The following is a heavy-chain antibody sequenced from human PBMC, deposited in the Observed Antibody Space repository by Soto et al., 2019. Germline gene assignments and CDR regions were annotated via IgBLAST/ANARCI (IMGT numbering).Heavy chain of an antibody. CDR3: ARAGVDYYGSGSPLGY. V-gene: IGHV1-46*01. Sequence: ASVKVSCKASGYTFTSYYMHWVRQAPGQGLERMGKINPSGGSTSYAQKFQGRVTMTRDTSTSTVYMELSSLRSEDTAVYYCARAGVDYYGSGSPLGYWGQGTLVTVSS. J-gene: IGHJ4*02. CDR1: GYTFTSYY. CDR2: INPSGGST. D-gene: IGHD3-10*01.